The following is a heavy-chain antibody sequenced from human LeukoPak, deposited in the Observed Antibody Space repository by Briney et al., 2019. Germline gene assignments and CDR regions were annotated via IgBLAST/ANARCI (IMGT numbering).Heavy chain of an antibody. CDR1: GFTFSSYG. D-gene: IGHD6-13*01. CDR2: ISYDGSNK. V-gene: IGHV3-30*03. Sequence: PGGSLRLSCAASGFTFSSYGMHWVRQAPGKGLEWVAVISYDGSNKYYADSVKGRFTISRDNAKNSLYLQMNSLRAEDTAVYFCVRHSSTWNYYYYMDVWGKGTTVAVSS. CDR3: VRHSSTWNYYYYMDV. J-gene: IGHJ6*03.